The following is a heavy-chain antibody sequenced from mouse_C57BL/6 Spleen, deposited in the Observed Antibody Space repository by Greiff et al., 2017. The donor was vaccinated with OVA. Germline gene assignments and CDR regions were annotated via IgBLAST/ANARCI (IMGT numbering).Heavy chain of an antibody. J-gene: IGHJ2*01. Sequence: VQLQQSGAELMKPGASVKLSCKATGYTFTGYWIEWVKQRPGHGLEWIGEILPGRGSTNYTEKFKGKATFTADTSSNTAYMQLSSLTTEDSAIYYCARRGNYYGSDYWGQGTTLTVSS. V-gene: IGHV1-9*01. CDR3: ARRGNYYGSDY. CDR2: ILPGRGST. D-gene: IGHD1-1*01. CDR1: GYTFTGYW.